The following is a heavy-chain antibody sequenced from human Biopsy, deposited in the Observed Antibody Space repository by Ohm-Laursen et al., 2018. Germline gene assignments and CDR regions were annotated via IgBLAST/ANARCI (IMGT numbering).Heavy chain of an antibody. Sequence: TLSLTCSVTYVSISGHFWTWIRQSPGKGLEWIGYIYYTGSTNYNPSVKSRVTISVDTSKNQFSLKLNSVAAADTAVYFCARDSRGGHLNTTLITGKNLDSWGQGILVTVSS. D-gene: IGHD3-16*01. J-gene: IGHJ4*02. CDR1: YVSISGHF. CDR2: IYYTGST. V-gene: IGHV4-59*11. CDR3: ARDSRGGHLNTTLITGKNLDS.